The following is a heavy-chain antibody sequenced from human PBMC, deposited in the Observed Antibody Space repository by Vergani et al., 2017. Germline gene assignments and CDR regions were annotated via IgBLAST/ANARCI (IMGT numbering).Heavy chain of an antibody. D-gene: IGHD5-18*01. V-gene: IGHV3-49*04. CDR1: GLPVSGFAFNTYA. CDR2: IRNKAYGGTT. J-gene: IGHJ4*02. Sequence: RLVQSGGGLAHPGGSLRLSCAASGLPVSGFAFNTYAMTWVRQAPGKGLEWVAFIRNKAYGGTTEYAASVKGRFTISRDDSKRLAYLQLSGLKTEDTAVYFCSRGRGYSFGYSDYWGQGTLVTVSS. CDR3: SRGRGYSFGYSDY.